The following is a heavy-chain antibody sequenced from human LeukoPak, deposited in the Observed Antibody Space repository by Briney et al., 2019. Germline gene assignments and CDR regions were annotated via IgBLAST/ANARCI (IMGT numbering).Heavy chain of an antibody. CDR3: ARTPVGDSYDYVWGSFDY. J-gene: IGHJ4*02. Sequence: ASVKVSCKASGCTFSSYAISWVRQAPGQGLELMGGIIPIFGTANYAQKFQGRVTITTDESTSTAYMELSSLRSEDTAVYYCARTPVGDSYDYVWGSFDYWGQGTLVTVSS. D-gene: IGHD3-16*01. CDR1: GCTFSSYA. CDR2: IIPIFGTA. V-gene: IGHV1-69*05.